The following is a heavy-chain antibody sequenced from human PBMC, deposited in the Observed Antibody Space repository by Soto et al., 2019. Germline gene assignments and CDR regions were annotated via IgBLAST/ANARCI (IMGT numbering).Heavy chain of an antibody. D-gene: IGHD2-21*02. CDR2: ISSSSENI. V-gene: IGHV3-48*02. J-gene: IGHJ4*01. CDR3: ARLPKGSVVTG. CDR1: GFSFRDHS. Sequence: VGSLRLSCVGSGFSFRDHSMNWVRQPPGKGLQWISYISSSSENIYYADSVKGRFTVSRDNAKNTLFLQMNSLRDDDSAIYYCARLPKGSVVTGWGQGSLVTVSS.